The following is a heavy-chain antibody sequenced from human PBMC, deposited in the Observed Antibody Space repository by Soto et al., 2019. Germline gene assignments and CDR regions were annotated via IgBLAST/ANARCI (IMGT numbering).Heavy chain of an antibody. J-gene: IGHJ5*02. CDR2: ISYDGRNK. V-gene: IGHV3-30*04. CDR1: GFTFSSYA. CDR3: ATTDDSSGLRFDP. Sequence: QVQLVESGGGVVQPGRSLRLSCAASGFTFSSYAMHWVRQAPGKGLEWVAVISYDGRNKYYADSVKGRFTISRDNSKNTLYLQMNSLRAEDTAVYYWATTDDSSGLRFDPWGQGTLVTVSS. D-gene: IGHD6-19*01.